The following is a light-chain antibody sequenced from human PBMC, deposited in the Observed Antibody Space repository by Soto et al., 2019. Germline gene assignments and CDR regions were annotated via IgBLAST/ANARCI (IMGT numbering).Light chain of an antibody. CDR3: SSYAGSNNLV. J-gene: IGLJ2*01. CDR1: SSDVGAYNS. CDR2: EVN. V-gene: IGLV2-8*01. Sequence: QPVLTQPPSASGSLGQSVTISCTGTSSDVGAYNSVSWYQQHPGKAPKLMIYEVNKRPSGVPDRFSGSKSGNTASLTVSGLQAEDESDYYCSSYAGSNNLVFGGGTKLTVL.